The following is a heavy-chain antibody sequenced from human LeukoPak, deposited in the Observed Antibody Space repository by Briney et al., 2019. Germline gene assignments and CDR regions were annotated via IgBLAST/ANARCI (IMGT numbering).Heavy chain of an antibody. Sequence: GGSLRLSCAASGFTFINAWMSWVRQAPGKGLEWVGRIKSKTDGGTTDYAAPVKGRFIISRDDSKNTLFLQMNSLKTEDAAVYYCTTILGYGSSWRTHWGQGTLVTVSS. CDR3: TTILGYGSSWRTH. CDR1: GFTFINAW. V-gene: IGHV3-15*01. D-gene: IGHD6-13*01. J-gene: IGHJ4*02. CDR2: IKSKTDGGTT.